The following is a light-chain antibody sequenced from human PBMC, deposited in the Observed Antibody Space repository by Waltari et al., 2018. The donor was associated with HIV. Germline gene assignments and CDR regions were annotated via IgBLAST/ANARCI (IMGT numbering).Light chain of an antibody. CDR3: QQRSNWPPSIT. Sequence: EIVLTQSPATLSLSPGERVTLSCRASQTVSSSLAWYQQKPGQSTRLLIYDASSRAAGIPARFSGSGSGTDFTLTISSLEPEDFAVYYCQQRSNWPPSITFGQGTRLEIK. CDR1: QTVSSS. J-gene: IGKJ5*01. V-gene: IGKV3-11*01. CDR2: DAS.